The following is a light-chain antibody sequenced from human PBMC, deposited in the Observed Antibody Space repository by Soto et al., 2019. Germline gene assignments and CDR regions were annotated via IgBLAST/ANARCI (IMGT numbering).Light chain of an antibody. V-gene: IGKV1-39*01. J-gene: IGKJ1*01. CDR2: ATS. CDR1: QSLTTY. Sequence: DIQMTQSPSSLSASVGDRVTITCRTSQSLTTYLNWYQQKPGRAPNLLIFATSSLQSGVPSRFSGGGSGTDFTLTITSLQPEDSATYYCQQSYSTPPTFGQGTKVEVK. CDR3: QQSYSTPPT.